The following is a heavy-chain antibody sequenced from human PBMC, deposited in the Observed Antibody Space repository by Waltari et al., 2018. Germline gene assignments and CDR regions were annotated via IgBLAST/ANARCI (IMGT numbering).Heavy chain of an antibody. V-gene: IGHV1-2*06. D-gene: IGHD5-18*01. CDR3: ARGHNYAYEC. CDR2: ITHQPGGA. CDR1: GYTFTDYN. Sequence: QVQLVQSGAEVKRPGASVRVSCKASGYTFTDYNLHWVRQAPGQGLEWMGRITHQPGGANDAQKFQGRVTMTRDTSISTVYMELTTLRSDDTAVYYCARGHNYAYECWGQGTLVTVSS. J-gene: IGHJ4*02.